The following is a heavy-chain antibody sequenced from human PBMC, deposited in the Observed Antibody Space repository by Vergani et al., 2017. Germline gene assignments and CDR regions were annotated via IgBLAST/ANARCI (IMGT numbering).Heavy chain of an antibody. CDR3: ASSPVISRRPSYYFDY. D-gene: IGHD2-21*01. Sequence: EVQLVQSGAEVKKPGESLKISCKGSGYSFTSYWIGWVRQMPGKGLEWMGIIYPGDSDTRYSPSFQGQVTISADKSISTAYLQWSSLKASDTAMYYCASSPVISRRPSYYFDYWGQGTLVTVSS. J-gene: IGHJ4*02. CDR1: GYSFTSYW. CDR2: IYPGDSDT. V-gene: IGHV5-51*01.